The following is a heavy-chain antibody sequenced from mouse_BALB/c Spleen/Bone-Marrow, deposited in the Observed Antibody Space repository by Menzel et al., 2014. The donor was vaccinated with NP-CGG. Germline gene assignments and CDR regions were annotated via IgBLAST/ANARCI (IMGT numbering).Heavy chain of an antibody. V-gene: IGHV1-9*01. J-gene: IGHJ3*01. CDR3: AREDGNHVGFAY. Sequence: LQESGAGLMKPGASVKISCKATGYTFSSYWIEWVKQRPGHGLEWIGEILPGSGSTNYNEKFKGKSTFTADTSSNTAYMQRSSLTSEDSAVYNGAREDGNHVGFAYWGQGTLVTVSA. D-gene: IGHD2-1*01. CDR2: ILPGSGST. CDR1: GYTFSSYW.